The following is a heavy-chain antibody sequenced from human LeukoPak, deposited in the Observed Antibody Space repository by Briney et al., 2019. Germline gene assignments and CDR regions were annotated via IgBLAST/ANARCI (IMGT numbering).Heavy chain of an antibody. Sequence: PGGSLRLSCAASGFTFSNYAMNWVRQAPGKGLEWVAVIWYDGSDKYYADSVKGRFTISRDNSENTLYLQMNSLRAEDTAVYYCAKGYSSSWRYYYGMDVWGQGTTVTVSS. CDR1: GFTFSNYA. V-gene: IGHV3-33*08. CDR3: AKGYSSSWRYYYGMDV. CDR2: IWYDGSDK. D-gene: IGHD6-13*01. J-gene: IGHJ6*02.